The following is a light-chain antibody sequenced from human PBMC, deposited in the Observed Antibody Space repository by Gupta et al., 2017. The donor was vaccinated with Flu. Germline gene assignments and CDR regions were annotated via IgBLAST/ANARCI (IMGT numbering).Light chain of an antibody. Sequence: DIQMTQSPSTLSASVGDRVTITCRASPSIDVWLAWYQQKPGKAPQVLIYKTKTLETGVPSRFSGSGSGTEFTLTIASLQPDDSATYYCQQYSSYPLTFGGGTKLEI. CDR2: KTK. J-gene: IGKJ4*01. CDR3: QQYSSYPLT. CDR1: PSIDVW. V-gene: IGKV1-5*03.